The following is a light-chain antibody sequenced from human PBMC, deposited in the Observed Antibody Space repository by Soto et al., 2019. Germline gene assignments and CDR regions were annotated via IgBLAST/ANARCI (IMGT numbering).Light chain of an antibody. CDR3: QPYDSSLSGPVV. CDR2: GNS. V-gene: IGLV1-40*01. J-gene: IGLJ2*01. Sequence: QSVLTQPPSVSGASGQRVTISCTGSSSNIGAGYDVHWYQQLPGTAPKLLIYGNSNRPSGVPDRFSGSKSGTSASLAITGLQAEDEADYYCQPYDSSLSGPVVFGGGTKVTVL. CDR1: SSNIGAGYD.